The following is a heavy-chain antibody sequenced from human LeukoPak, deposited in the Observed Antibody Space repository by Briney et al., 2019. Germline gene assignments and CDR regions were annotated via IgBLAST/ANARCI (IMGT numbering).Heavy chain of an antibody. CDR3: ARESFAAQIESWFDP. Sequence: QAGGSLRLSCAASGFTVSSNYMSWVRQAPGKGLEWVSVIYSGGSTYYADSVKGRFTISRHNSKNTLYLQMNSLRAEDTAVYYCARESFAAQIESWFDPWGQGTLVTVSS. D-gene: IGHD3-16*01. V-gene: IGHV3-53*04. CDR1: GFTVSSNY. CDR2: IYSGGST. J-gene: IGHJ5*02.